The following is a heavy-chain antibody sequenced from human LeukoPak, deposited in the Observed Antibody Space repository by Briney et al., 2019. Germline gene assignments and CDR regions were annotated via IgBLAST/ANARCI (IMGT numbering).Heavy chain of an antibody. CDR1: GDSGSSYTAN. V-gene: IGHV6-1*01. D-gene: IGHD2-8*02. CDR2: TYYRSKWYH. CDR3: ARVSRGGDRTGGPTFYFDY. J-gene: IGHJ4*02. Sequence: SQTLSLTCAISGDSGSSYTANWNWIRQSPSRGLEWLVRTYYRSKWYHDCAVSVKSRITINPDTSKNQSSLQLNSVTPEHTAVYYCARVSRGGDRTGGPTFYFDYWGQGALVTVSS.